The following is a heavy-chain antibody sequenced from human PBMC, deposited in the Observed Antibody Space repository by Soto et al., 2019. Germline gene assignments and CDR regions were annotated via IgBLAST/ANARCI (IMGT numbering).Heavy chain of an antibody. Sequence: QVQLQESGPGLVKPSQTLSLTCTVSGGSISSGGYYWSWIRQHPGKGLERIGYIYYSGSTYYNPSLKSRVTISVDTSKNQFSLKLSSVTAADTAVYYCARSIRFLEWLSNNWFDPWGQGTLVTVSS. V-gene: IGHV4-31*03. CDR1: GGSISSGGYY. J-gene: IGHJ5*02. D-gene: IGHD3-3*01. CDR2: IYYSGST. CDR3: ARSIRFLEWLSNNWFDP.